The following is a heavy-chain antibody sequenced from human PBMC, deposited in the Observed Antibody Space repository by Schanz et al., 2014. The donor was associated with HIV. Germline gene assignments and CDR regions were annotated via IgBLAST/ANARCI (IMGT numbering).Heavy chain of an antibody. D-gene: IGHD6-19*01. V-gene: IGHV3-48*04. Sequence: EVQLVESGGGLVQPGGSLRLSCAASGFTFSSYSMNWVRQAPGKGLEWVSYISSSSSTIYYADSVKGRFTISRDNAKNSLFLQMNSLKTEDTAVYYCATSSVPGPNYFDYWGQGTQVTVSS. CDR2: ISSSSSTI. CDR3: ATSSVPGPNYFDY. CDR1: GFTFSSYS. J-gene: IGHJ4*02.